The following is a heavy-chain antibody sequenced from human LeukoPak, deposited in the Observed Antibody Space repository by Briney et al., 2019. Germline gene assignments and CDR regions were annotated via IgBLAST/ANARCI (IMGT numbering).Heavy chain of an antibody. V-gene: IGHV1-69*13. CDR3: ARAWGTLLKDWFDP. Sequence: SVKVSCKTSGFNFITYTMHWVRQAPGQGLEWMGGIIPIFGTANYAQKFQGRVTITADESTSTAYMELSSLGSEDTAVYYCARAWGTLLKDWFDPWGQGTLVTVSS. CDR2: IIPIFGTA. D-gene: IGHD3-16*01. CDR1: GFNFITYT. J-gene: IGHJ5*02.